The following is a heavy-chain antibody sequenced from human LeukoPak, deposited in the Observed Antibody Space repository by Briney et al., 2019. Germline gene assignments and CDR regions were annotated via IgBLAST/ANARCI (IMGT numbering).Heavy chain of an antibody. CDR1: GGSISSGSYY. V-gene: IGHV4-61*02. D-gene: IGHD3-3*01. CDR2: IYTCGST. Sequence: PSETLSLTCTVSGGSISSGSYYWSWIRQPAGKGLEWIGRIYTCGSTNYNPSLKSRVTISVDTSKNQFSLKLSSVTAADTAVYYCARSITIFGVPTHFDYWGQGTLVTVSS. J-gene: IGHJ4*02. CDR3: ARSITIFGVPTHFDY.